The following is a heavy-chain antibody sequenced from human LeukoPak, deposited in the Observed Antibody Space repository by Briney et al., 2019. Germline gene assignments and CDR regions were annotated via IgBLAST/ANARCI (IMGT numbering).Heavy chain of an antibody. D-gene: IGHD3-9*01. CDR2: VSIYNDNT. J-gene: IGHJ4*02. CDR3: ARTGHYRFDY. V-gene: IGHV1-18*01. Sequence: GASVKVSCKASGYSFTDYDFSWVRQAPGQGLEWLGWVSIYNDNTNYAREFQDRIIMTTDISTSTAYMELKSLTSDDTAVYFCARTGHYRFDYWGQGTLVTVSS. CDR1: GYSFTDYD.